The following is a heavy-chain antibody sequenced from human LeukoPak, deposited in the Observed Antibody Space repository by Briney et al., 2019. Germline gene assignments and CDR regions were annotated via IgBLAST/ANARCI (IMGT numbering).Heavy chain of an antibody. V-gene: IGHV1-2*02. CDR3: AREWGDYVGRDAFDI. CDR1: GCTFTGYY. D-gene: IGHD4-17*01. J-gene: IGHJ3*02. Sequence: ASVKVSCKASGCTFTGYYMHWVRQAPGQGLEWMGWINPNSGGTNYAQKFQGRVTVTRDTSISTAYMELSRLRSDDTAVYYCAREWGDYVGRDAFDIWGQGTMVTVSS. CDR2: INPNSGGT.